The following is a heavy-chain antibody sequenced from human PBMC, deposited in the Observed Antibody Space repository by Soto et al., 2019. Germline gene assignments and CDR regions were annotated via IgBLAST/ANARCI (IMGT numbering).Heavy chain of an antibody. CDR2: ISYTGST. D-gene: IGHD3-10*01. CDR3: ASVEELPVWFDP. CDR1: GDSISSYY. Sequence: QVHLQESGPGLVKPSETLSLTCTVSGDSISSYYWSWIRQPPGKGLEWVGYISYTGSTIYNPALESRATISLDTSKNQVSLSLSSVTVADTAMYYCASVEELPVWFDPWGRGTLVTVSS. J-gene: IGHJ5*02. V-gene: IGHV4-59*13.